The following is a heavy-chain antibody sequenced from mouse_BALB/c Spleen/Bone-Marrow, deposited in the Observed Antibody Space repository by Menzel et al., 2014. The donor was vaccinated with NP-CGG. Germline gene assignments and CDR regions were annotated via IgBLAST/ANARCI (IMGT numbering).Heavy chain of an antibody. CDR1: GFTFSSYG. CDR3: ARHRADYYAMDY. D-gene: IGHD3-3*01. V-gene: IGHV5-6*01. CDR2: ISSGDSYT. J-gene: IGHJ4*01. Sequence: EVQGVESGGDLVKPGGSLKLSCAASGFTFSSYGMSWVRPTPDKRLEWVATISSGDSYTYYPDSVKGRFTISRDNAKNTLYLLMSSLKSEDTAMYYCARHRADYYAMDYWGQGTSVTVFS.